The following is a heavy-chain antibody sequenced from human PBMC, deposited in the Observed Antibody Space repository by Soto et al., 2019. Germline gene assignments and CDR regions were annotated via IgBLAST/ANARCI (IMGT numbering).Heavy chain of an antibody. J-gene: IGHJ4*02. V-gene: IGHV1-2*02. CDR3: ARAPMPGYSSGWQNYFAY. D-gene: IGHD6-19*01. CDR1: GYTFTGYY. CDR2: INPNSGDT. Sequence: QVQLVQSGAEVKKPGASVKVSCKASGYTFTGYYIHWVRQAPGQGLEWMGWINPNSGDTNYAQKFQGRVTMTGDTSITTAYMELTRLRSDDTAVYYCARAPMPGYSSGWQNYFAYWGQGTLVTVSS.